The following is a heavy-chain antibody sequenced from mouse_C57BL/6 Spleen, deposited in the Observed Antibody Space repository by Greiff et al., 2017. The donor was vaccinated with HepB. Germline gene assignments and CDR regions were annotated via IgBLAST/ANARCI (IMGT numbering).Heavy chain of an antibody. J-gene: IGHJ1*03. CDR1: GFSLSTSGMG. CDR3: ARGGDYYGSSYVGWYFDV. V-gene: IGHV8-12*01. CDR2: IYWDDDK. Sequence: QVQLKESGPGILQSSQTLSLTCSFSGFSLSTSGMGVSWIRQPSGKGLEWLAHIYWDDDKRYHPSLKSRLTISKDTSRNQVFHKITSVDTADTATYYCARGGDYYGSSYVGWYFDVWGTGTTVTVSS. D-gene: IGHD1-1*01.